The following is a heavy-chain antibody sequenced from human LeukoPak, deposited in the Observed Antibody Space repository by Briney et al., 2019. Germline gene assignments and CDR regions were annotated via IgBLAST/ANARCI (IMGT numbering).Heavy chain of an antibody. J-gene: IGHJ4*02. D-gene: IGHD3-10*01. Sequence: GGSLRLSCAASGFTFSSYAMSWVRQAPGKGLEWVSAISGSGGSTYYADSVKGRFTISRDNSKNTLYLQMNSLRAEDTAVYYCAKGSGYYGTLYYFDYWGQGTLVTVSS. CDR3: AKGSGYYGTLYYFDY. CDR1: GFTFSSYA. V-gene: IGHV3-23*01. CDR2: ISGSGGST.